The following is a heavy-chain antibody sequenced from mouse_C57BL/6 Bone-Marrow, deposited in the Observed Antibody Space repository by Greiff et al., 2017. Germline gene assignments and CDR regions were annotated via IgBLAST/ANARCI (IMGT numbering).Heavy chain of an antibody. CDR1: GYTFTSYG. V-gene: IGHV1-81*01. J-gene: IGHJ2*01. CDR2: IYPRSGNT. D-gene: IGHD1-1*02. Sequence: QVQLQQPGAELARPGASVKLSCKASGYTFTSYGISWVKQRTGQGLEWIGVIYPRSGNTYYNEKFKGKATLTADKSSSTAYMELRSLTSEDCAVYFSARYGFDYWGQGTTLTVSS. CDR3: ARYGFDY.